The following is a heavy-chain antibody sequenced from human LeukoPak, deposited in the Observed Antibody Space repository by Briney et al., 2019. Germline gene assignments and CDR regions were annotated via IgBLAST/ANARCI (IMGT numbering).Heavy chain of an antibody. CDR1: GFTVSSNY. Sequence: GGSLRLSCAASGFTVSSNYMSWVRQAPGKGLEWVSVIYSGGSTYYADSVKGRFTISRDNSKNTLYLQMNSLRAEDTAVYYCARVDHGDYASHFFDYWGQGTLVTVSS. V-gene: IGHV3-53*01. CDR2: IYSGGST. J-gene: IGHJ4*02. CDR3: ARVDHGDYASHFFDY. D-gene: IGHD4-17*01.